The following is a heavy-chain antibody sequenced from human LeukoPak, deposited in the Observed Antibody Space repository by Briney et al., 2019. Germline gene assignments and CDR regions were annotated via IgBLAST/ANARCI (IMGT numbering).Heavy chain of an antibody. CDR2: ISYDGSGK. J-gene: IGHJ6*02. Sequence: PGSSLRLSCAASGFIFSSYAIHWVRQAPGKGLEWVAIISYDGSGKYSTDSIRGRFTISRDNAKNTVSLQMNSLRLEDTAVYYCAKDRGPLGRFGDLSNHAMDVWGQGTTVTVSS. D-gene: IGHD3-10*01. V-gene: IGHV3-30*18. CDR1: GFIFSSYA. CDR3: AKDRGPLGRFGDLSNHAMDV.